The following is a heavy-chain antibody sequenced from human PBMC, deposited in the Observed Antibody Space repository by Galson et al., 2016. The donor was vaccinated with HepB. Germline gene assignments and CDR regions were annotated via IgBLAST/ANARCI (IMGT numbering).Heavy chain of an antibody. D-gene: IGHD3-16*01. Sequence: SVKVSCKASGYTFTAYGITWVRQAPGQGLEWMGWISAYSGHTDYSQKVQGRVTMTTDTSTTTAYMDLRSLRSDDTAVYYCARVWGDHAPGDHWGQGTLATVSS. CDR2: ISAYSGHT. J-gene: IGHJ4*02. CDR1: GYTFTAYG. CDR3: ARVWGDHAPGDH. V-gene: IGHV1-18*01.